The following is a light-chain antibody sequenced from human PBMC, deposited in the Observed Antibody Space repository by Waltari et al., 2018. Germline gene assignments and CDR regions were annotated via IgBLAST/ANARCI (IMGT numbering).Light chain of an antibody. V-gene: IGLV8-61*01. Sequence: QTVVTQEPSFSVSPGGTVTLTCGLSSGSVSTSNYPRWYQQTPGQPPRTLIYSTNTRSSGVPDRFSGSILGSKAALTSTGAQADDESDYYCALYVGSAMWMFGGGTKLTVL. CDR2: STN. CDR1: SGSVSTSNY. J-gene: IGLJ3*02. CDR3: ALYVGSAMWM.